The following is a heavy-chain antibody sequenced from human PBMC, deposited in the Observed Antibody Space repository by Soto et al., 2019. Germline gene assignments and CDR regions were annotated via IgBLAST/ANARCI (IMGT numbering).Heavy chain of an antibody. V-gene: IGHV3-23*01. CDR2: ISGSGGST. Sequence: EVHLLESGGGLVQPGGSLRLSCAASGFTFSSYAMSWVRQAPGKGLEWVSAISGSGGSTYYADSVRGRFTMSRDNSKNTLYLQMSSLRAEDTAVYYCAKDRASSWGGPTWGQGTLVTVSS. CDR1: GFTFSSYA. D-gene: IGHD3-16*01. J-gene: IGHJ5*02. CDR3: AKDRASSWGGPT.